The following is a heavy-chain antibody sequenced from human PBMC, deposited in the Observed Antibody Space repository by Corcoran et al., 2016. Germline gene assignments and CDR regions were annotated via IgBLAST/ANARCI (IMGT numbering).Heavy chain of an antibody. J-gene: IGHJ6*02. CDR3: ASSRTPYGSSWYKGYYYGMDV. CDR1: GYSFTSYW. CDR2: IYPGDSDT. D-gene: IGHD6-13*01. V-gene: IGHV5-51*01. Sequence: EVQLVQSGAEVKKPGESLKISCKGSGYSFTSYWIGWVRQMPGKGLEWMGIIYPGDSDTRYSPSFQGQVTISADKSISTAYLQWSSLKASDTAMYYCASSRTPYGSSWYKGYYYGMDVWGQGTTVTVSS.